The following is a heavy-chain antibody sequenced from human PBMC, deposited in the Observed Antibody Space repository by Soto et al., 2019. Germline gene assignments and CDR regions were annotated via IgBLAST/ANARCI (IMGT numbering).Heavy chain of an antibody. J-gene: IGHJ6*02. V-gene: IGHV1-69*01. CDR1: GGTFSSYA. CDR3: ARGQFHHVSNYYYALDV. Sequence: HVQLVPSGAEGKKPGSSVKVSCKASGGTFSSYAISWVRQAPGQGPEWMGGFIPMFNRPHSARKFQGRVTMTAQESTTKAFMDLSSLRSEDTAVYYCARGQFHHVSNYYYALDVWGQGTTVTVSS. CDR2: FIPMFNRP.